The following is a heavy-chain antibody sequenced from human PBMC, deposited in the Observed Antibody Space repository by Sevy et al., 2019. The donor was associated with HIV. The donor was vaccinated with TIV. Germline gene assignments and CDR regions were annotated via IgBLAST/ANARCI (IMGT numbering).Heavy chain of an antibody. J-gene: IGHJ4*02. D-gene: IGHD2-21*01. CDR2: IYPDDSDT. V-gene: IGHV5-51*01. CDR3: ARLEQRHDKGAHCYPFDY. Sequence: GESLKISCEGSGYSFTTFWIGWVRQMPGKGLEWMGVIYPDDSDTRYNPSFPGQVTISADKSINTAYLEWSSLKASDTVIYYCARLEQRHDKGAHCYPFDYWGQGTLVTVSS. CDR1: GYSFTTFW.